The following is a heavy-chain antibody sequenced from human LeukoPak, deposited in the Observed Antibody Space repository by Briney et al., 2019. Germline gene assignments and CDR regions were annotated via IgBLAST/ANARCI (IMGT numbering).Heavy chain of an antibody. Sequence: PSETLSLTCTVSGGSISGGGYWWSWIRQHPGKGLEWIGYIYYSGSTYYNPSLKSRLTMSVDTSKNQFSLKLSSATAADTAVYYCARAILTASGYVWHFDLWGRGTLVTVSS. J-gene: IGHJ2*01. CDR3: ARAILTASGYVWHFDL. D-gene: IGHD3-3*01. V-gene: IGHV4-31*03. CDR1: GGSISGGGYW. CDR2: IYYSGST.